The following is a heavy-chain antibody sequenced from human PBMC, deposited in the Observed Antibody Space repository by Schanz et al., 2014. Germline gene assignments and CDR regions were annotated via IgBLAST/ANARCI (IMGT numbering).Heavy chain of an antibody. CDR3: AKDGPGGSGSYSADGGMDV. CDR2: ISDSGTYT. CDR1: GFTFSTFA. D-gene: IGHD3-10*01. Sequence: EVQLVESGGDLVQPGGSLRLSCSASGFTFSTFAMHWVRQAPGKGLEWLSYISDSGTYTNYADSVKGRFTISRDNAKSSLYLQMNSLRVEDTAVYYCAKDGPGGSGSYSADGGMDVWGQGTTVTVSS. V-gene: IGHV3-21*05. J-gene: IGHJ6*02.